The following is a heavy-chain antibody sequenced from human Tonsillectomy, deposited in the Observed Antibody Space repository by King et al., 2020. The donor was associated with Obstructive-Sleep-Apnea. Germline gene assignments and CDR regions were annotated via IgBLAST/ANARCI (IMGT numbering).Heavy chain of an antibody. CDR2: IYYSGST. CDR3: ARVPNCSGGSCYSHPYYFDY. Sequence: VQLQESGPGLVKPSQTLSLTCTVSGGSISSGDYYWSWIRQPPGKGLEWIGYIYYSGSTYYNPSLKSRVTISVDTSKNQFSLKLSSVTAADTAVYYCARVPNCSGGSCYSHPYYFDYWGQGTLVTVSS. D-gene: IGHD2-15*01. V-gene: IGHV4-30-4*01. CDR1: GGSISSGDYY. J-gene: IGHJ4*02.